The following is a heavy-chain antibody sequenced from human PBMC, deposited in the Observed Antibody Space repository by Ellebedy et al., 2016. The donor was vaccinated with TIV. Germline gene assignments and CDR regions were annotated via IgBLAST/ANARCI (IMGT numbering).Heavy chain of an antibody. V-gene: IGHV3-74*01. D-gene: IGHD3-22*01. CDR1: GFTFSSYW. CDR3: ARGGGYYYDSRGYYGGWFDP. CDR2: INNDGSST. J-gene: IGHJ5*02. Sequence: GESLKISCAASGFTFSSYWMHWVRQAPGKGLVWVSHINNDGSSTSYEDSVKGRFTISRDNAKNTLYLQRNSLRAEDTAVYYCARGGGYYYDSRGYYGGWFDPWGQGTLVTVSS.